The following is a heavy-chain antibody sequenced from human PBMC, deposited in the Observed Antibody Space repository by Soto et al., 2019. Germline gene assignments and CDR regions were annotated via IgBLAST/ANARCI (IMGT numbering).Heavy chain of an antibody. J-gene: IGHJ5*02. CDR3: ARVGCNNGACYGGFGP. CDR2: MPYSAGV. V-gene: IGHV4-31*03. Sequence: SETLSLTCTVSGASITSGDFYWSWIRQQPGRGLEWIGYMPYSAGVSYNPSLRGRLRMSVDTSKNQFSLTLSSVTAADTAIYYCARVGCNNGACYGGFGPWGRGALVTVSS. CDR1: GASITSGDFY. D-gene: IGHD2-15*01.